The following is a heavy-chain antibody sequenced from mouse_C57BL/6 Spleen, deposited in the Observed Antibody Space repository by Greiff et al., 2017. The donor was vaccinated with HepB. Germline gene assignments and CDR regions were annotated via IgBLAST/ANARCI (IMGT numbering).Heavy chain of an antibody. CDR1: GFTFSSYA. Sequence: EVQLVESGEGLVKPGGSLKLSCAASGFTFSSYAMSWVRQTPEKRLEWVAYISSGGDYIYYADTVKGRFTISRDNARNTLYLQLSSLKSEDTAMYYCTGGPPYYYGSSYGDFDVWGTGTTVTVSS. J-gene: IGHJ1*03. V-gene: IGHV5-9-1*02. CDR3: TGGPPYYYGSSYGDFDV. CDR2: ISSGGDYI. D-gene: IGHD1-1*01.